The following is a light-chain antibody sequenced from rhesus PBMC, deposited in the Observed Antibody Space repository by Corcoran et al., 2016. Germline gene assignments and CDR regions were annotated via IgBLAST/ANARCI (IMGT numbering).Light chain of an antibody. Sequence: DIVMTQTPLSLPVTPGEPASISCRSSQSLLDSEDGNTYLDWYLQKPGQSPQHLIYEVSNRAPGVPDRVSGSGSDTDFTLKISRVESEDVGVYYCMQALEFPWTFSQGTKVEIK. V-gene: IGKV2-104*02. CDR1: QSLLDSEDGNTY. CDR3: MQALEFPWT. CDR2: EVS. J-gene: IGKJ1*01.